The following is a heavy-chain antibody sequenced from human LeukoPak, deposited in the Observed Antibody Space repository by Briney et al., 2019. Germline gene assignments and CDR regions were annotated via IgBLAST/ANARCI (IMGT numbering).Heavy chain of an antibody. CDR3: ARDRDLDWLFDI. V-gene: IGHV3-11*01. CDR2: ISSSGSTI. D-gene: IGHD3-9*01. Sequence: GTSLSPSCAASGFTFSDYYMSWIRQAPGKGLEWVSYISSSGSTIYYADSVKGRFTISRDNAKNSLYLQMNSLRAEDTAVYYCARDRDLDWLFDIWGKGKMATVFS. J-gene: IGHJ3*02. CDR1: GFTFSDYY.